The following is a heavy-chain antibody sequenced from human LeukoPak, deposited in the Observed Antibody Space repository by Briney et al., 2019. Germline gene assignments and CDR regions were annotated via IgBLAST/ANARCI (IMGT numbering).Heavy chain of an antibody. CDR2: IRFDGNNK. J-gene: IGHJ4*02. V-gene: IGHV3-30*02. CDR1: GFTFSSYG. CDR3: AKDSVAMGAVDY. Sequence: GGSLRLSCAASGFTFSSYGMHWVRQAPGKGLEWVAFIRFDGNNKYYADSVKGRFTISRDNSKNTLYLQMNSLRVEDTAVYYCAKDSVAMGAVDYWGQGTLVTVSS. D-gene: IGHD5-12*01.